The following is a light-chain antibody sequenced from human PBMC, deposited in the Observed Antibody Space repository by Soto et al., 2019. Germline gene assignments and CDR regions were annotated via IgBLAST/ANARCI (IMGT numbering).Light chain of an antibody. CDR2: AAS. CDR1: HGIRNF. V-gene: IGKV1-17*02. CDR3: LQHNTYPFT. Sequence: DIQMTQSPSSLSASAGDRVTITCRASHGIRNFLDWYKQKQGKAPKRLIHAASSLESEVPSRFSGSGSGTEFTLTIRNLQPEDFATYYCLQHNTYPFTFGQATKVEIK. J-gene: IGKJ2*01.